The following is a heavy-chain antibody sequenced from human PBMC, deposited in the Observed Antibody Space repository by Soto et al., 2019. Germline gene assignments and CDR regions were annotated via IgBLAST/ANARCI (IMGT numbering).Heavy chain of an antibody. J-gene: IGHJ6*02. D-gene: IGHD2-2*01. V-gene: IGHV3-30-3*01. CDR3: ARDQYCSSTSCFPYYYYGMDV. Sequence: GGVPRLSCAASGFTFSSYAMHWVRQAPGKGLEWVAVISYDGSNKYYADSVKGRFTISRDNSKNTLYLQMNSLRAEDTAVYYCARDQYCSSTSCFPYYYYGMDVWGQGTTVTVSS. CDR2: ISYDGSNK. CDR1: GFTFSSYA.